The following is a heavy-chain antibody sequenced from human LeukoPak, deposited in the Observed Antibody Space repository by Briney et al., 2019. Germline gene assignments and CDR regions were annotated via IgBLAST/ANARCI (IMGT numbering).Heavy chain of an antibody. J-gene: IGHJ5*02. CDR2: INHTGST. V-gene: IGHV4-34*01. D-gene: IGHD2-2*01. CDR3: ARGEAGYCSSTSCYGFRWFDP. Sequence: PSETLSLTCAVYGGSFSGYYWSWIRQPPGKGLEWIGEINHTGSTNYNPSLKSRVTISVDTSKNQFSLKLSSVTAADTAMYYCARGEAGYCSSTSCYGFRWFDPWGQGTLVTVSP. CDR1: GGSFSGYY.